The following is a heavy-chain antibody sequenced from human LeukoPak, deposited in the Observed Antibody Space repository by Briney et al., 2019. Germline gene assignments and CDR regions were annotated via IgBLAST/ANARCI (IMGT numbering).Heavy chain of an antibody. CDR2: ISWNSGSI. CDR1: GFSLSNYW. Sequence: PGGSLRLSCAASGFSLSNYWMNWVRQAPGKGLEWVSGISWNSGSIGYADSVRGRFTISRDNAKNSLYLQMNSLRAEDTALYYCAKDRLRLGELSFYFDYWGQGTLVTVSS. CDR3: AKDRLRLGELSFYFDY. J-gene: IGHJ4*02. D-gene: IGHD3-16*02. V-gene: IGHV3-9*01.